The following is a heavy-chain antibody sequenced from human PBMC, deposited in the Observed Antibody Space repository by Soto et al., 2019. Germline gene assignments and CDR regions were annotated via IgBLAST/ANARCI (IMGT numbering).Heavy chain of an antibody. CDR2: IYTGGST. CDR3: ARANVGPPGGGSWTMPFDF. V-gene: IGHV4-4*07. D-gene: IGHD2-15*01. J-gene: IGHJ4*02. Sequence: SETLSLTCSVSGDSVSNYYWSWFRQPAGKGLEWIGRIYTGGSTNYNPSLKSRVTLSVDTSKNQFSLRLTSVTAADTAVYYCARANVGPPGGGSWTMPFDFWGQGTLVPVSS. CDR1: GDSVSNYY.